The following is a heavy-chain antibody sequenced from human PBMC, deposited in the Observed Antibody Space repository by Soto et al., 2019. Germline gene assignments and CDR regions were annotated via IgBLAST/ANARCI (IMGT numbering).Heavy chain of an antibody. Sequence: GGSLRLSCAASGFTFSSYAMSWVRQAPGKGLEWVSAISGSGGSTYYADSVKGRFTISRDNSKNTLYLQMNSLRAEDTAVYYCAGHYDFWSGYPARFDYWGQGTLVTVSS. CDR1: GFTFSSYA. V-gene: IGHV3-23*01. CDR2: ISGSGGST. D-gene: IGHD3-3*01. J-gene: IGHJ4*02. CDR3: AGHYDFWSGYPARFDY.